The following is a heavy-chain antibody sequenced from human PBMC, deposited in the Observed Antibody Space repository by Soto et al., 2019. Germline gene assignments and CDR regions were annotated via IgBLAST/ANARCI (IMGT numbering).Heavy chain of an antibody. CDR3: ARRGKYCGTYTCRFDP. J-gene: IGHJ5*02. CDR1: GYSFSDYW. D-gene: IGHD2-21*01. CDR2: IYPGDSDT. Sequence: PGESLKISCKASGYSFSDYWIGWVRQMPGRGLEWMGIIYPGDSDTRYSASFQGQVTISADKSISTTFLQWSSLKASDTAMYYCARRGKYCGTYTCRFDPWGQGTMVTVYS. V-gene: IGHV5-51*01.